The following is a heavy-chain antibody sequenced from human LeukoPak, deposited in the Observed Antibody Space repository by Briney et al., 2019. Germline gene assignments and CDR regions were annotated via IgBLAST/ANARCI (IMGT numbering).Heavy chain of an antibody. J-gene: IGHJ5*02. CDR1: GYSISSGYY. D-gene: IGHD6-13*01. CDR3: AREYRSSWYLNWFDP. CDR2: IYNSGST. V-gene: IGHV4-38-2*02. Sequence: SETLSLTSTVSGYSISSGYYWGWIRQSPGKGLEWIGSIYNSGSTYYNPSLKSRVTISIDTSKNQFSLKLSSVTAADTAVYYCAREYRSSWYLNWFDPWGQGTLVTVSS.